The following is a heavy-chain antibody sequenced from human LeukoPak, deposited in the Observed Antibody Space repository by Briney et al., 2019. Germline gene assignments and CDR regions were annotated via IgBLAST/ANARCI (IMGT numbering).Heavy chain of an antibody. J-gene: IGHJ5*02. CDR3: SRHPPGIRYFDP. D-gene: IGHD3-9*01. Sequence: SETPSLTCTVSGGSISGDYWSWIRQPPGKALEWIAYIDYTGDTNSSPSLKSRVTISVDTSKNQFSLRLTSVTAADTAFYYCSRHPPGIRYFDPWGQGTLVTVSS. CDR1: GGSISGDY. V-gene: IGHV4-59*08. CDR2: IDYTGDT.